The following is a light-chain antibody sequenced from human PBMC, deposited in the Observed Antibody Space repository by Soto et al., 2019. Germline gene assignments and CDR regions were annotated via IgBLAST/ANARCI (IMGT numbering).Light chain of an antibody. Sequence: AIQMTQSPSSLSASVGDRVTITCRASQDISDDVGWYQQTPGKAPKLLISGASRLQSGGPSRFSGSGSGAAFTLPITSLRPEDSATYYCLQNHNYPRTFGQGTKVEI. CDR2: GAS. V-gene: IGKV1-6*01. CDR3: LQNHNYPRT. CDR1: QDISDD. J-gene: IGKJ1*01.